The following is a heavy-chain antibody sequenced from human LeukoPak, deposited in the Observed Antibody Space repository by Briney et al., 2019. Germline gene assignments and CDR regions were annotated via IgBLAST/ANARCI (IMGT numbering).Heavy chain of an antibody. D-gene: IGHD2-2*01. CDR2: IYHSGST. CDR3: ATYVVVPAAIVY. J-gene: IGHJ4*02. Sequence: SETLSLTCTVSGGSISSGGYYWSWIRQPPGKGLEWIGYIYHSGSTYYNPSLESRVTISVDRSKNQFSLKLSSVTAADTAVYYCATYVVVPAAIVYWGQGTLVTVSS. V-gene: IGHV4-30-2*01. CDR1: GGSISSGGYY.